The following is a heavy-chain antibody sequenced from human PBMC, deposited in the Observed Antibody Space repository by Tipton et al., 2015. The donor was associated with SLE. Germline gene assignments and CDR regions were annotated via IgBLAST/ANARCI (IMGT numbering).Heavy chain of an antibody. CDR2: IRNKADSQIT. CDR1: GFSFSAHY. CDR3: ARAEGHCNTDRCYDSLDY. Sequence: SLRLSCATSGFSFSAHYMDWVRQAPGKGLEWVGRIRNKADSQITEYAASVTGRFTISRDDSKNSLYLQMNSLKTEDTALYYCARAEGHCNTDRCYDSLDYWGQGTLVTVSS. D-gene: IGHD2/OR15-2a*01. J-gene: IGHJ4*02. V-gene: IGHV3-72*01.